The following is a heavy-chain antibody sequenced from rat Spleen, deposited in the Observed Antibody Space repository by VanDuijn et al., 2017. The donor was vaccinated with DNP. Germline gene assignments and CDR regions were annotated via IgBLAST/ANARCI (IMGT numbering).Heavy chain of an antibody. Sequence: EVQLQESGPGLLKPSQSLSLTCSVTGYSISTSYRWNWIRKFPGNKLEWIGHISYSGSTTYNPSLKSRSSITRDTSKNQFFLQLNSVNSEDPATFYCARGTGSWFAFWGQGTLVTVSS. CDR2: ISYSGST. J-gene: IGHJ3*01. CDR1: GYSISTSYR. D-gene: IGHD1-5*01. CDR3: ARGTGSWFAF. V-gene: IGHV3-1*01.